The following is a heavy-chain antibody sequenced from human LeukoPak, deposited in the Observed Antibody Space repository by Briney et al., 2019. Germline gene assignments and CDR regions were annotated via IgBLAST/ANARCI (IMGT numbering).Heavy chain of an antibody. CDR2: ISSSSSTI. Sequence: GGSLRLSCAASGFTFSSYAMNWVRQAPGKGLEWVSYISSSSSTIYYADSVKGRFTISRDNAKNSLYLQMNSLRAEDTAVYYCARDFSSGYWAPDAFDIWGQGTMVTVSS. CDR3: ARDFSSGYWAPDAFDI. V-gene: IGHV3-48*04. D-gene: IGHD3-22*01. J-gene: IGHJ3*02. CDR1: GFTFSSYA.